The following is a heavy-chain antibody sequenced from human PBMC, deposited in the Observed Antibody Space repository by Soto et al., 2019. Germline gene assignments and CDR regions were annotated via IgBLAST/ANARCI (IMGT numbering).Heavy chain of an antibody. J-gene: IGHJ6*03. CDR3: AKEGSQLLRPYYYYMDV. V-gene: IGHV3-23*01. CDR1: GFTFSSYA. Sequence: GGSLRLSCAASGFTFSSYAMSWVRQAPGKGLEWVSAISGSGGSTYYADSVKGRFTISRDNSKNTLYLQMNSLRAEDTAVYYCAKEGSQLLRPYYYYMDVWGKGTTVTVSS. D-gene: IGHD3-22*01. CDR2: ISGSGGST.